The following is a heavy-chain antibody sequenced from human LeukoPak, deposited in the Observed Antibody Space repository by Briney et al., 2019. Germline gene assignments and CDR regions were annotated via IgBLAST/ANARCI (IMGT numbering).Heavy chain of an antibody. CDR2: ISSSSSYI. V-gene: IGHV3-21*01. CDR1: GFTFSSYS. D-gene: IGHD6-13*01. CDR3: ASNLEPYSSSWYLY. Sequence: PGGSLRLSCAASGFTFSSYSMNWVRQAPGKGLEWVSSISSSSSYIYYADSVKGRFTISRDNAKNSLYLQMNSLRAEDTAVYYCASNLEPYSSSWYLYWGQGTLVTVSS. J-gene: IGHJ4*02.